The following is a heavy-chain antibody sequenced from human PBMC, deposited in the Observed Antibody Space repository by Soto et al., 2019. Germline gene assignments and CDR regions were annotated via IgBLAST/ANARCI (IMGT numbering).Heavy chain of an antibody. Sequence: EVQLVESGGGLVQPGGSLRLSCAASGFTFSSYSMNWVRQAPGKGLEWVSYISSSSSTIYYADSVKGRFTISRDNAKNSLYLQMNSLRDEDTAVYYCARGSTEYCSSTSCYPGIYFDYWGQGTLVTVSS. CDR1: GFTFSSYS. V-gene: IGHV3-48*02. CDR3: ARGSTEYCSSTSCYPGIYFDY. CDR2: ISSSSSTI. J-gene: IGHJ4*02. D-gene: IGHD2-2*01.